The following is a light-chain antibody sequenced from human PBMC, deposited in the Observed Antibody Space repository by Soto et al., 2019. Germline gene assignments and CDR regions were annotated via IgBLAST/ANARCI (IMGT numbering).Light chain of an antibody. J-gene: IGKJ2*01. CDR1: QGISNY. CDR3: QNYNSAPYT. Sequence: DIQMTQSPSSLSASVGDRVTITCRASQGISNYLAWYQQKPGKVPKLLIYAASTLQSGVPSRFSGSGSGTDFTLTISSLQPEDVATYCQNYNSAPYTFGQGTKLEIK. CDR2: AAS. V-gene: IGKV1-27*01.